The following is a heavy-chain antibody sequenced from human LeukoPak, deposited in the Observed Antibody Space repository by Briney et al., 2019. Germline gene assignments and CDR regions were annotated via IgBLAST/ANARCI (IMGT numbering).Heavy chain of an antibody. CDR3: ARDVYSSGWYDYDY. CDR1: GFTFSSYS. CDR2: ISTSSNYI. J-gene: IGHJ4*02. D-gene: IGHD6-19*01. Sequence: GGSLRLSCAASGFTFSSYSMNWVRHAPGKGLEWVSSISTSSNYIYYTDSVKGRFTISRDNAKNSLYLQMNSLRAEDTAVYYCARDVYSSGWYDYDYWGQGTLVTVSS. V-gene: IGHV3-21*01.